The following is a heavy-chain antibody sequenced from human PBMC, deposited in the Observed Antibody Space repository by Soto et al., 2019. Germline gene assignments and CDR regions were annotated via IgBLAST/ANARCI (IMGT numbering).Heavy chain of an antibody. CDR2: IIPILGIA. CDR1: GGTFSSYT. Sequence: QVQLVQSGAEVKKPGSSVKVSCKASGGTFSSYTISWVRQAPGQGLEWMGRIIPILGIANYAQKFQGRVTINANKSTSTAYMELSSLRFEDTDVYYCARDSSGVCGIHWGQGTLITVSS. D-gene: IGHD3-22*01. J-gene: IGHJ4*02. V-gene: IGHV1-69*08. CDR3: ARDSSGVCGIH.